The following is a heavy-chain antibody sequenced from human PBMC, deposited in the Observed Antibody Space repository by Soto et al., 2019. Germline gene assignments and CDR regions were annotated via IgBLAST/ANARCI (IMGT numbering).Heavy chain of an antibody. CDR2: IIPIFGTA. D-gene: IGHD3-10*01. CDR3: ARGFRRGKVWFDT. Sequence: SVKVSTKASGGTFSSYAISWVRQAPGQRLEWMGGIIPIFGTANYAQKLHGRVTITADESTSTAYMELSSLTSEDTGEYYSARGFRRGKVWFDTGGEGTLVTVAS. CDR1: GGTFSSYA. V-gene: IGHV1-69*13. J-gene: IGHJ5*02.